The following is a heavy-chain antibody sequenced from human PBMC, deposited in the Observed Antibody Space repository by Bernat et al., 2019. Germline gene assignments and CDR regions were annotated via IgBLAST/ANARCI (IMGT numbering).Heavy chain of an antibody. CDR2: FDPEDGET. J-gene: IGHJ3*02. CDR3: ASPRGCYDAFDI. V-gene: IGHV1-24*01. Sequence: VQLVQSGAEVKKPGASVKVSCKVSGYTLTELSMHWVRQAPGKGLEWMGGFDPEDGETIYAQTFQGIVTMTEDKSTDTAYMELSSLRSEDTAVYYRASPRGCYDAFDIWGQGTMVTVAS. CDR1: GYTLTELS. D-gene: IGHD1-26*01.